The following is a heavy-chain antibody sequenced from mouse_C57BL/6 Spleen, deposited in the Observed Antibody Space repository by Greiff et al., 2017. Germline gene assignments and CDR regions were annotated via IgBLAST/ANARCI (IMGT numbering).Heavy chain of an antibody. V-gene: IGHV1-54*01. CDR1: GYAFTNYL. Sequence: QVQLQQSGAELVRPGTSVKVSCKASGYAFTNYLIEWVKQRPGQGLEWIGVINPGSGGTNYNEKFKGKATLTADKSSSTAYMQLSSLTSEDSAVYFWASTRDSYYYAMDYWGQGTSVTVSS. CDR3: ASTRDSYYYAMDY. J-gene: IGHJ4*01. CDR2: INPGSGGT.